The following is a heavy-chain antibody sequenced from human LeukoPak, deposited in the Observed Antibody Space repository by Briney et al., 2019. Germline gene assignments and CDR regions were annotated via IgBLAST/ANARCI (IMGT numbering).Heavy chain of an antibody. V-gene: IGHV3-21*01. D-gene: IGHD3-10*01. CDR1: GFTFSSYS. J-gene: IGHJ4*02. Sequence: GGSLRLSCAASGFTFSSYSMNWVRQAPGKGLEWVSSISSSSYIYYADSVKGRFTTSRDNAKNSLYLQMNSLKAEDTAVYYCARDLGDANFDYWGQGTLVTVSS. CDR2: ISSSSYI. CDR3: ARDLGDANFDY.